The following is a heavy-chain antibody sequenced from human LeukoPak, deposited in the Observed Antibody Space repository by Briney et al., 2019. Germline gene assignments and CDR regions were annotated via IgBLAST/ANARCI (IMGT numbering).Heavy chain of an antibody. Sequence: ASVKVSCKASGYTFTGYYMHWVRQAPGQGLEWMGWINPNSGGTNYAQKFQGRVTMTRDTSISTAYMELSRLRSDDTAVYYCASWPLPTLYYYDSSGSQADYWGQGTLVTVSS. CDR1: GYTFTGYY. CDR3: ASWPLPTLYYYDSSGSQADY. V-gene: IGHV1-2*02. CDR2: INPNSGGT. J-gene: IGHJ4*02. D-gene: IGHD3-22*01.